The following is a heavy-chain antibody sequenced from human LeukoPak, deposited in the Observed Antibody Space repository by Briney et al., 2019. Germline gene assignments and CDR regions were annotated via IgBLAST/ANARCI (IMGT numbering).Heavy chain of an antibody. V-gene: IGHV1-18*01. D-gene: IGHD6-19*01. J-gene: IGHJ3*02. CDR1: GYTFTSYG. CDR2: ISAYNGNT. CDR3: ARDLAVAGSEAFDI. Sequence: ASVKVSCKASGYTFTSYGISWVRQAPGQGLEWMGWISAYNGNTNYAQKLQGRVTMTTDTSTSTAYMELRSLRSDDTAVYYCARDLAVAGSEAFDIWGQGTMVTVSS.